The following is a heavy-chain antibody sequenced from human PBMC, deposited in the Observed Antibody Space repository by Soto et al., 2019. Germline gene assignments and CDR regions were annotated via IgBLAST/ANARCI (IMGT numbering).Heavy chain of an antibody. Sequence: SETLSLTCAVYGGSFSGYYWSWIRQPPEKGLEWIGEINHSGSTNYSPSLKTRVTISLDKSRSKFSLKLNSVTAADSAVYFCARLEGLATISYYFDFWGPGALVTVSS. CDR1: GGSFSGYY. J-gene: IGHJ4*02. D-gene: IGHD3-9*01. CDR2: INHSGST. CDR3: ARLEGLATISYYFDF. V-gene: IGHV4-34*01.